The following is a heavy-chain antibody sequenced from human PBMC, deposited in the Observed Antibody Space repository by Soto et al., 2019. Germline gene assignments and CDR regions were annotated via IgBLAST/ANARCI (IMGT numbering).Heavy chain of an antibody. CDR2: INPSGGST. J-gene: IGHJ4*02. Sequence: ASVKVSCKASGYTFTSYYMHWVRQAPGQGLEWMGIINPSGGSTSYAQKFQGRVTMTRDTSTSTVYMELSSLRSEDTAVYYCARVYCSGGSCYSIDYWGQGTLVPVSS. CDR1: GYTFTSYY. D-gene: IGHD2-15*01. CDR3: ARVYCSGGSCYSIDY. V-gene: IGHV1-46*03.